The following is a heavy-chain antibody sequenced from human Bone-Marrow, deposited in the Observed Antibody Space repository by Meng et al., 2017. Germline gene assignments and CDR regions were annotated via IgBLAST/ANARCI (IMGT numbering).Heavy chain of an antibody. CDR3: ARVAQSPNYYDFWSGYFHWLDP. CDR2: IWYDGSNK. Sequence: GESLKISCAASGFTFSSYGMHWVRQAPGKGLEWVAVIWYDGSNKYYADSVKGRFTISRDNAKNSLYLQMNSLRAEDTAVYYCARVAQSPNYYDFWSGYFHWLDPWGQGTLVTVSS. D-gene: IGHD3-3*01. CDR1: GFTFSSYG. J-gene: IGHJ5*02. V-gene: IGHV3-33*01.